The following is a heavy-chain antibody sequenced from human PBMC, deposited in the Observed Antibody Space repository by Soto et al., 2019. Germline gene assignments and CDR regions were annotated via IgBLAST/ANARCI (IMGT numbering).Heavy chain of an antibody. CDR2: ISSSSSTI. V-gene: IGHV3-48*01. D-gene: IGHD5-18*01. J-gene: IGHJ4*02. CDR1: GFTFSSYS. Sequence: GGSLRLSCAASGFTFSSYSMNWVRQAPGKGLEWVSYISSSSSTIYYADSVKGRFTISRDNSKNTLYLQMNSLRAEDTAVYYCASLWVDTAMASDYWGQGTLVTVSS. CDR3: ASLWVDTAMASDY.